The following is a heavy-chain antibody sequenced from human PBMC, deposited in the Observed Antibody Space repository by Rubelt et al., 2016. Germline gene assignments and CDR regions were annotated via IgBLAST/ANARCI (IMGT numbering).Heavy chain of an antibody. CDR3: ARDDHTIVVVWPGD. D-gene: IGHD3-22*01. Sequence: EVQLVESGGGLVQPGESLRLSCSASGFTFSNYAMHWVRQAPGRGLEYISAISNYGGTTYHADSVKDRFTISRDNSKNILYLQMRSLRPEDTAISYCARDDHTIVVVWPGDWGQGALVTVSS. J-gene: IGHJ4*02. V-gene: IGHV3-64D*06. CDR1: GFTFSNYA. CDR2: ISNYGGTT.